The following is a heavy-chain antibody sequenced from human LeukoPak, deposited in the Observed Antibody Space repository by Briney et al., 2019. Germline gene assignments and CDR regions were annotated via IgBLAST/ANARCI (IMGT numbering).Heavy chain of an antibody. V-gene: IGHV1-18*01. CDR2: ISAYNGNT. J-gene: IGHJ3*02. Sequence: ASVKVSCKASGYTFTSYGISWVRQAPGQGLEWMGWISAYNGNTNYAQKLQGRVTMTTDTSTSTANMELRSLRSDDTAVYYCARDLVVVPAAIEPADAFDIWGQGTMVTVSS. CDR3: ARDLVVVPAAIEPADAFDI. D-gene: IGHD2-2*02. CDR1: GYTFTSYG.